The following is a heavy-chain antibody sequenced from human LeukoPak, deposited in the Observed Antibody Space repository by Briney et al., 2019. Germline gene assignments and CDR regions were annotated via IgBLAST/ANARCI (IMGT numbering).Heavy chain of an antibody. V-gene: IGHV3-23*01. D-gene: IGHD2-2*01. J-gene: IGHJ4*02. Sequence: AGGSLRLSCAASGFTFKNYAMNWVRQSPGQGLEWVSTISGDAVTSWYADSVKGRFTVSRDNSKNIVFLQMNNLRAEDTAVYFCAKDSCSSSNCPFDYWGQGTLVTVSS. CDR2: ISGDAVTS. CDR1: GFTFKNYA. CDR3: AKDSCSSSNCPFDY.